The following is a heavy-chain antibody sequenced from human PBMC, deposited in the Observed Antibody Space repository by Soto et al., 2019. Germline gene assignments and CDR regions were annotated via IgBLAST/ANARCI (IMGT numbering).Heavy chain of an antibody. J-gene: IGHJ5*02. Sequence: QVQLVQSGTEVKKPGASVRVSCKASGYTFSNFGIGWVRQAPGQGLEWVGWISPFNGHTHHGQKFQGRVTLTTDTSTTTALLELRGLRSEDTAVYSCAREPPSPTTDLNYFDAWGQGTLVTVSS. CDR1: GYTFSNFG. CDR3: AREPPSPTTDLNYFDA. V-gene: IGHV1-18*01. D-gene: IGHD1-1*01. CDR2: ISPFNGHT.